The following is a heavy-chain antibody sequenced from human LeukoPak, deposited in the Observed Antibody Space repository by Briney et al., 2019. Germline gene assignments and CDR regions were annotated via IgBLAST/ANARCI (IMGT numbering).Heavy chain of an antibody. CDR3: ARGDYDILTGYLGFDY. Sequence: SETLSLTCTVSGGSISSYYWSWIRQPVGKGLEWIGRIYTSGSTNYNPSLKSRVTMSVDTSKNQFSLKLSSVTAADTAVYYCARGDYDILTGYLGFDYWGQGTLVTVSS. CDR1: GGSISSYY. V-gene: IGHV4-4*07. D-gene: IGHD3-9*01. J-gene: IGHJ4*02. CDR2: IYTSGST.